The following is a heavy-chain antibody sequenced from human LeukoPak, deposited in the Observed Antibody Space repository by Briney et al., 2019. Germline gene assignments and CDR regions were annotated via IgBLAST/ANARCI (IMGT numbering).Heavy chain of an antibody. V-gene: IGHV3-23*01. CDR3: AKDRGYFDL. CDR2: VSGSGTAT. CDR1: GFTFSSYA. Sequence: GGSLRLSCAASGFTFSSYAMSWVRQAPGKGLEWVSVVSGSGTATYYADSVKGRFSISRDNSKNTLYVQMNSLSPEDTAIYYCAKDRGYFDLWGRGTLVTVSS. D-gene: IGHD3-10*01. J-gene: IGHJ2*01.